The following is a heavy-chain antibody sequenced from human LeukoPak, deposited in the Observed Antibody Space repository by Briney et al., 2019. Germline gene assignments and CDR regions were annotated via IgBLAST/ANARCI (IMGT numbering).Heavy chain of an antibody. CDR1: GGTFSSCA. CDR3: ARDRYDSSGYYPRPGDY. Sequence: SVKVSCKASGGTFSSCAISWVRQAPGQGLEWMGRIIPIFGTANYAQKFQGRVTITTDESTSTAYMELSSLRSEDTAVYYCARDRYDSSGYYPRPGDYWGQGTLVTVSS. V-gene: IGHV1-69*05. J-gene: IGHJ4*02. D-gene: IGHD3-22*01. CDR2: IIPIFGTA.